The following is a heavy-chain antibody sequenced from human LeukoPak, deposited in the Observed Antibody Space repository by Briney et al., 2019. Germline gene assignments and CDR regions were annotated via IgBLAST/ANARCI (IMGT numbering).Heavy chain of an antibody. Sequence: GASVKVSCKASGGTFSSYAISWVRQAPGQGLEWMGGIIPIFGTANYAQKFQGRVTITADKSTSTAYMELSSLRSEDTAVYYCARARYPTPVGYYYYYMDVWGKGTTVTVSS. D-gene: IGHD1-14*01. J-gene: IGHJ6*03. V-gene: IGHV1-69*06. CDR3: ARARYPTPVGYYYYYMDV. CDR2: IIPIFGTA. CDR1: GGTFSSYA.